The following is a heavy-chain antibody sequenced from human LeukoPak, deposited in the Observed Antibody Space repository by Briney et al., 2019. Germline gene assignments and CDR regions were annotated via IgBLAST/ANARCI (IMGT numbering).Heavy chain of an antibody. CDR3: AKSSYYDTSGFYREYYFDY. CDR2: MSSSGGST. J-gene: IGHJ4*02. Sequence: GGSLRLSCAASGFTLGNYAMSWVRQAPGKGLEWVSSMSSSGGSTYYADSVKGRFTFSRDNPKNTLYLQMDSLRAEDTAVYYCAKSSYYDTSGFYREYYFDYWGQGTLVTVSS. CDR1: GFTLGNYA. V-gene: IGHV3-23*01. D-gene: IGHD3-22*01.